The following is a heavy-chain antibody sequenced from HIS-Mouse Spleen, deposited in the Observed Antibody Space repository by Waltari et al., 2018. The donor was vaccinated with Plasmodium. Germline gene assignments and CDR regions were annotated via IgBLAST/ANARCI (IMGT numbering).Heavy chain of an antibody. Sequence: QVQLVQSGAEVKKPGASVKVSCKASGYTFTSYDINWVRQATGQAIEWMGWMNPKSANTGYAQKFQGRVTMNRNTSIRTAYLELSSLRSEDTAVYYCARRYFELWGRGTLVTVSS. V-gene: IGHV1-8*01. CDR1: GYTFTSYD. CDR3: ARRYFEL. CDR2: MNPKSANT. J-gene: IGHJ2*01.